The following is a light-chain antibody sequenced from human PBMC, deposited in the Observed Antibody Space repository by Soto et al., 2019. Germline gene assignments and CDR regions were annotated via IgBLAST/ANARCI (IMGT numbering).Light chain of an antibody. CDR2: DTS. V-gene: IGKV1-33*01. CDR1: QDITKY. J-gene: IGKJ2*01. CDR3: QQYDKVPYT. Sequence: IQMTQSASSLSASVGDRVTITCQASQDITKYLNWYLQTPGKAPKLLIFDTSKLEAGVPARFSGSGSGTDFTLTISSLQPEDIGTYYCQQYDKVPYTFGQGTKLEFK.